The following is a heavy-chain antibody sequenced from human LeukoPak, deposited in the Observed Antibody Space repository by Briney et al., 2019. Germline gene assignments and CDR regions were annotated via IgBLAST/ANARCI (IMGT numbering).Heavy chain of an antibody. CDR2: IFGSGGSA. V-gene: IGHV3-23*01. D-gene: IGHD3-22*01. J-gene: IGHJ4*02. Sequence: GGSLRLSCAASGFTFSSYSMNWVRQAPRKGLEWVAGIFGSGGSAHYADSVKGRFTISRDNSKNTVYLQMDSLRGEDTAVYYCTKTTTGYSSGQYPGWPADHWGQGALVTVSS. CDR1: GFTFSSYS. CDR3: TKTTTGYSSGQYPGWPADH.